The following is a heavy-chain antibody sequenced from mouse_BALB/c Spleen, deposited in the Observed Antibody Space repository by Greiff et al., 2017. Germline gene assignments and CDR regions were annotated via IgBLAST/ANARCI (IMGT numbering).Heavy chain of an antibody. CDR2: ISYSGST. Sequence: EVKLQESGPGLVKPSQSLSLTCTVTGYSITSDYAWNWIRQFPGNKLEWMGYISYSGSTSYNPSLKSRISITLDTSKNQFFLQLNSVTTEDTATYYCARRGLRLPYAMDYWGQGTSVTVAS. V-gene: IGHV3-2*02. CDR3: ARRGLRLPYAMDY. CDR1: GYSITSDYA. D-gene: IGHD1-2*01. J-gene: IGHJ4*01.